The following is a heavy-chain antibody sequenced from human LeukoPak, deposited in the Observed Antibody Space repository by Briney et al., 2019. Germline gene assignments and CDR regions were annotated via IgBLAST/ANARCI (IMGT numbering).Heavy chain of an antibody. J-gene: IGHJ4*02. CDR3: ARGSGIAVAGLDY. D-gene: IGHD6-19*01. CDR2: INPSGGST. Sequence: ASVKVSCKTSGYTFTGYYIHWVRQAPGQGLEWMGIINPSGGSTSYAQKFQGRVTMTRDTSTSTVYMELSSLRSEDTAVYYCARGSGIAVAGLDYWGQGTLVTVSS. V-gene: IGHV1-46*03. CDR1: GYTFTGYY.